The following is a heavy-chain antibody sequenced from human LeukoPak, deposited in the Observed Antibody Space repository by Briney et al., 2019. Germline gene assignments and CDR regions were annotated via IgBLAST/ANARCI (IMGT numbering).Heavy chain of an antibody. D-gene: IGHD2-2*02. J-gene: IGHJ6*02. CDR3: ARDSYCSSTSCYNLRVYYYGMDV. CDR1: GYTFTSYG. Sequence: GASVKVSCKASGYTFTSYGISWVRQAPGQGLEWMGWISVYNGNTNYAQKLQGRVTMTTDTSTSTAYMELRSLRSDDTAVYYCARDSYCSSTSCYNLRVYYYGMDVWGQGTTVTVSS. CDR2: ISVYNGNT. V-gene: IGHV1-18*01.